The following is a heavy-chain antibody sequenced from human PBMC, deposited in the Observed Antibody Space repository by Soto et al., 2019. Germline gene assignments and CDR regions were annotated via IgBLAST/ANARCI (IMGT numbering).Heavy chain of an antibody. CDR1: DYSIIRGYY. CDR2: IYHSGTT. V-gene: IGHV4-38-2*02. D-gene: IGHD1-26*01. CDR3: ARETGKVGIFDY. Sequence: PSKALSLTCDVSDYSIIRGYYWGWVRQPPGKGLEWIGSIYHSGTTYYTPSLQSRVTISVDTSKNQFSLKLSSVTAADTAIYYCARETGKVGIFDYWGQGILVT. J-gene: IGHJ4*02.